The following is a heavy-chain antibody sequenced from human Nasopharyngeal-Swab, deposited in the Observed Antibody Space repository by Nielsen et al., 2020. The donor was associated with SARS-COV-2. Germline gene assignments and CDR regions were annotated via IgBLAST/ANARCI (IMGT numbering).Heavy chain of an antibody. V-gene: IGHV4-59*01. CDR2: IYYSGSN. D-gene: IGHD3-22*01. CDR3: ARAKGYYDSSGYYYYYYMDV. CDR1: GGSISSYY. J-gene: IGHJ6*03. Sequence: SETLSLTCTVSGGSISSYYWSWIRQPPGKGLEWIGYIYYSGSNNYNHSLKSRVTISVDTSKNQFSLKLSSVTAADTAVYYCARAKGYYDSSGYYYYYYMDVWGKGTTVTVSS.